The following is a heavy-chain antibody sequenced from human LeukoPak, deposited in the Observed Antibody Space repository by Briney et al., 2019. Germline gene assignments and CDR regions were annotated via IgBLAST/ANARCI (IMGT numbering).Heavy chain of an antibody. CDR1: GGSVSSYY. CDR2: IYSSGTT. CDR3: ARGPRSGHHDY. Sequence: SETLSLTCSVAGGSVSSYYWSWIRQPAGKGLEWIGRIYSSGTTNYNPSLKSRVTMSLDTSTNRFSLKLSSVTAADTAVYYCARGPRSGHHDYWGQGILVTVSS. V-gene: IGHV4-4*07. D-gene: IGHD6-19*01. J-gene: IGHJ4*02.